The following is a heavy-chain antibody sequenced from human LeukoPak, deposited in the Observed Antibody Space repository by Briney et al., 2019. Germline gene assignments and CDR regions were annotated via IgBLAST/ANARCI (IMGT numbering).Heavy chain of an antibody. CDR1: GGSISGTSYY. V-gene: IGHV4-39*01. Sequence: KPSETLSLTCTVSGGSISGTSYYWVWIRQSPGKGLEWIGNLHSSGRTYYNPSLQSRVTISVDTSKNQFSLTLTSVTAADTAVYYCVRQFDYCGQGILVTVSS. CDR2: LHSSGRT. CDR3: VRQFDY. J-gene: IGHJ4*02.